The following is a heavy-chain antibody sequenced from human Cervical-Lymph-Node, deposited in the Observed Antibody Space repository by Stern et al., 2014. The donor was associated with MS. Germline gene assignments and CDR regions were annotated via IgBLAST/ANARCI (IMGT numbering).Heavy chain of an antibody. D-gene: IGHD2-21*02. CDR3: ASAPGVTTLPTHFDY. V-gene: IGHV1-69*06. Sequence: QMQLVQSGAELKKPGSSVRVSCKTSGVTFSNYAFSWVRQAPGQGLEWMGGIIPLFGSTVYPRKFQGRVTITADKSTTTVYMDLSSLRSEDTAVYYCASAPGVTTLPTHFDYWGQGTLVTVS. J-gene: IGHJ4*02. CDR1: GVTFSNYA. CDR2: IIPLFGST.